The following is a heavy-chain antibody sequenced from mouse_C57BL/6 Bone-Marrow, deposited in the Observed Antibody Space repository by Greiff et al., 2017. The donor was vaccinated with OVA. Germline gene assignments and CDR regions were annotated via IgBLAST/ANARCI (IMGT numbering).Heavy chain of an antibody. CDR2: IYPGSGST. D-gene: IGHD1-1*01. Sequence: QVQLQQPGAELVKPGASVKMSCKASGYTFTSYWITWVKQRPGQGLERIGDIYPGSGSTNYNEKFKSKATLTVDTSSSTAYMQLSSLTSEDSAVYYWARRYYGSSYWYFDVWGTGTTVTVSS. J-gene: IGHJ1*03. CDR3: ARRYYGSSYWYFDV. CDR1: GYTFTSYW. V-gene: IGHV1-55*01.